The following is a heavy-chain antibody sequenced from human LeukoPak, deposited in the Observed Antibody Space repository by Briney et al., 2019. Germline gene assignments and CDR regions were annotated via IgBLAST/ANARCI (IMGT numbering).Heavy chain of an antibody. D-gene: IGHD2/OR15-2a*01. Sequence: GGSLRLSCAASGFTFSNYAMSWVRQAPGKGLEWVSGISGSDGTTYYADSVKGRFTISRDNSKNTLYLQMNGLRAEDTAVYYCAKDSAKKYDDYWGQGTLVTVSS. CDR3: AKDSAKKYDDY. V-gene: IGHV3-23*01. J-gene: IGHJ4*02. CDR2: ISGSDGTT. CDR1: GFTFSNYA.